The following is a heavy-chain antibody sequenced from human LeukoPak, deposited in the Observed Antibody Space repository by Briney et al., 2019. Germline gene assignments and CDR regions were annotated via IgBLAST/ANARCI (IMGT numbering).Heavy chain of an antibody. J-gene: IGHJ3*01. CDR2: INPNNGGT. CDR3: AHGGGSYGDV. CDR1: GYTFTGYY. V-gene: IGHV1-2*06. D-gene: IGHD1-26*01. Sequence: ASVKVSCKASGYTFTGYYMHWLRQAPGQGLEWMGRINPNNGGTNYAQKFQGRFTMTRDTSISTDYMELSSLRSDDTAVYYCAHGGGSYGDVCGQGTMVTVSS.